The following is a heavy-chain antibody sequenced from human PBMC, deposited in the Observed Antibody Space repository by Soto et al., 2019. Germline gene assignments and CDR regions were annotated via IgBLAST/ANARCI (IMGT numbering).Heavy chain of an antibody. D-gene: IGHD4-17*01. CDR1: GFSFSTFP. V-gene: IGHV3-23*01. J-gene: IGHJ4*02. Sequence: LSCAASGFSFSTFPMNWVRQAPGKGLEWVSDISGNGGRTNYADSVKGRFTISRDNSKNTLYLQMNTVRAEDTAVYYCAKERVTTTSFDYWGQGTLVTVSS. CDR2: ISGNGGRT. CDR3: AKERVTTTSFDY.